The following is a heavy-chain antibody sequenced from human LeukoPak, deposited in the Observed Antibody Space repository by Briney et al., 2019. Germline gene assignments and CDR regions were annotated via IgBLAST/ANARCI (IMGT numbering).Heavy chain of an antibody. CDR1: GGTFSSYA. CDR3: ARVLMVRGVISRAFDI. V-gene: IGHV1-69*04. D-gene: IGHD3-10*01. J-gene: IGHJ3*02. Sequence: SVKVSCKASGGTFSSYAISRVRQAPGQGLEWMGRIIPILGIANYAQKFQGRVTITADKSTSTAYMELSSLRSEDTAVYYCARVLMVRGVISRAFDIWGQGTMVTVSS. CDR2: IIPILGIA.